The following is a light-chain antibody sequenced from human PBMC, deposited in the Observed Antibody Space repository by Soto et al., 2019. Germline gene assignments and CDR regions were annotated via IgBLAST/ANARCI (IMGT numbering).Light chain of an antibody. Sequence: DIQMTQSPSTLSASIGDRVTITCRASQSISNWLAWPQQKPGKAPKLLIYAASTLQSGVPSRFSGSGSGTDFTLTISCLQSEDFATYYCQQSYSTPITFGQGTRLEIK. CDR2: AAS. CDR1: QSISNW. CDR3: QQSYSTPIT. V-gene: IGKV1-5*01. J-gene: IGKJ5*01.